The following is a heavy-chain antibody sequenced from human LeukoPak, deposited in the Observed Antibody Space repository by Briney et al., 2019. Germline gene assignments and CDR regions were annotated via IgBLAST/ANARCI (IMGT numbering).Heavy chain of an antibody. D-gene: IGHD3-9*01. Sequence: ASVNVSCKSSVYTFTRYYMHWVGQAPGQGLEGMGWINPNSGGTNYAQKFQGRVTMTRDTTISTAYMELSRLRSDDTAVYYCARDLYFDWLSADYWGQGTLVTVSS. J-gene: IGHJ4*02. CDR2: INPNSGGT. CDR1: VYTFTRYY. CDR3: ARDLYFDWLSADY. V-gene: IGHV1-2*02.